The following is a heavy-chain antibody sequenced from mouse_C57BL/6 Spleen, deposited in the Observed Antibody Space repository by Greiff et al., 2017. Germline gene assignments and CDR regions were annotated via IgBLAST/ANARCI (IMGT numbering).Heavy chain of an antibody. CDR2: IYPRSGNT. D-gene: IGHD1-1*01. Sequence: QVQLQQSGAELARPGASVKLSCKASGYTFTSYGISWVKQRTGQGLEWIGEIYPRSGNTYYNEKFKGKATLTADKSSSTAYMELRSLTSEDSAVYFCASRSSSPAPGSSFPFDYWGQGTTLTVSS. CDR3: ASRSSSPAPGSSFPFDY. V-gene: IGHV1-81*01. J-gene: IGHJ2*01. CDR1: GYTFTSYG.